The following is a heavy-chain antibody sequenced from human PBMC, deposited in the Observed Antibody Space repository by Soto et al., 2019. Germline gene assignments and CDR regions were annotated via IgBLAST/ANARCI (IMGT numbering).Heavy chain of an antibody. J-gene: IGHJ4*02. V-gene: IGHV3-23*01. CDR2: ISDSGDGA. CDR3: AKGRRPFCSGGTCYWTDDY. Sequence: EVQLLESGGGVVQPGGSLRLACEASGITFSTYPMSWVRQAPGKGLEWVSAISDSGDGAYYADSVKGRFTISRDNSKKTLYLQMNALRADDTAFYYCAKGRRPFCSGGTCYWTDDYWGQGTLVTVSS. CDR1: GITFSTYP. D-gene: IGHD2-15*01.